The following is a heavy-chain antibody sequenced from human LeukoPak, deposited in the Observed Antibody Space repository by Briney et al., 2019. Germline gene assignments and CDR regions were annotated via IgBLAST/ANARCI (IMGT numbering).Heavy chain of an antibody. V-gene: IGHV4-34*01. J-gene: IGHJ4*02. CDR2: INHSGST. CDR1: GGSFSGYY. CDR3: ARGRLTSCYDY. Sequence: PSETLSLTCAVYGGSFSGYYWSSIRQPPGKGLEWIGEINHSGSTNYNPSLKSRVTISVDTSKNQFSLKLSSVTAADTAVYYCARGRLTSCYDYWGQGTLVTVSS. D-gene: IGHD2-2*01.